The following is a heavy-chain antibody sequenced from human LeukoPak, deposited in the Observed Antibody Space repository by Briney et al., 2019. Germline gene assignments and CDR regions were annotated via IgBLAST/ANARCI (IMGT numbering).Heavy chain of an antibody. V-gene: IGHV3-30*18. CDR3: AKDPNGDYLGAFDA. J-gene: IGHJ3*01. D-gene: IGHD4-17*01. Sequence: GGSLRLSCAASGFTFSSYGMHWVRRAPGKGLEWVAVISYDGSNKYYADSVKGRFTISRDNSKNTLYLQMNSLRAEDTAVYYCAKDPNGDYLGAFDAWGQGTMVTVSS. CDR1: GFTFSSYG. CDR2: ISYDGSNK.